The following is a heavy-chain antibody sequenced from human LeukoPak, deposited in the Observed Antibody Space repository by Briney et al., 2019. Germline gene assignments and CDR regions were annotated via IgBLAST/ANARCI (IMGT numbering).Heavy chain of an antibody. V-gene: IGHV3-30-3*01. CDR2: ISYDGSNK. CDR1: GFTFSSYA. Sequence: PGGSLRLSCAASGFTFSSYAMHWVRQAPGKGLEWVAVISYDGSNKYYADSVKGRFTISRDNSKNTLYLQMNSLRAEDTAVYYCATPSQVPAAGTDDAFDIWGQGTMVTVSS. D-gene: IGHD6-13*01. J-gene: IGHJ3*02. CDR3: ATPSQVPAAGTDDAFDI.